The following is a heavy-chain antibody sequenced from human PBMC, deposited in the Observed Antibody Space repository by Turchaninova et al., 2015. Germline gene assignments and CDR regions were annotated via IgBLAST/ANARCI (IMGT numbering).Heavy chain of an antibody. V-gene: IGHV3-20*04. Sequence: EVQLVESGGGVVWPGGSLRLSCAASGFTFDDYSMSWVRQIPGKGREWVSGLNSNGGITAYADSWKGRFTSSRDKGKNSLYLQMNRLRVEDTALYYCTRAQEGRGYNYGYRYYFAYWGQGSPVTVSS. D-gene: IGHD5-18*01. CDR2: LNSNGGIT. CDR3: TRAQEGRGYNYGYRYYFAY. J-gene: IGHJ4*02. CDR1: GFTFDDYS.